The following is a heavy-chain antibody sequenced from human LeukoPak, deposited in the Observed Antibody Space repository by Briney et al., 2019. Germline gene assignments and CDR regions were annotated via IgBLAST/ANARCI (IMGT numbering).Heavy chain of an antibody. V-gene: IGHV4-59*01. CDR3: ARDRIGTYYYYGMDV. CDR1: GGSISIYY. CDR2: VYNSGST. D-gene: IGHD1-26*01. J-gene: IGHJ6*02. Sequence: PSETLSLTCTVSGGSISIYYWSWIRQPPGKGLEWNGYVYNSGSTDYNPSFKSRVTISVDTSKNQFSLKLSSVTAADTAVYYCARDRIGTYYYYGMDVWGQGTTVTVSS.